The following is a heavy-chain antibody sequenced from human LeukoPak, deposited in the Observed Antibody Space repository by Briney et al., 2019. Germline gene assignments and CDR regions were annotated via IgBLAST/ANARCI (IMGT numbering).Heavy chain of an antibody. CDR3: ARDKIAARPRYYYMDV. V-gene: IGHV3-7*01. Sequence: GGSLRLSCAASGFTFSSYWMSWVRQAPGKGLEWVANIKQDGSEKYYVDSVKGRFTISRGNAKNSLYLQMNSLRAEDTAVYYCARDKIAARPRYYYMDVWGKGTTVTVSS. D-gene: IGHD6-6*01. J-gene: IGHJ6*03. CDR2: IKQDGSEK. CDR1: GFTFSSYW.